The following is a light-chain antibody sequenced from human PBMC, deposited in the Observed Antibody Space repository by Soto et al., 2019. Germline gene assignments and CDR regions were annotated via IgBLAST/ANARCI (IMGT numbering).Light chain of an antibody. V-gene: IGKV3-20*01. J-gene: IGKJ1*01. CDR1: QSVISNY. CDR3: LQYGRSPKT. CDR2: GVS. Sequence: EIVLTQSPGTLSLSPGERATLSCRASQSVISNYLAWYQQKPGLAPRLLIYGVSIRATGIPDRFSGSGSGTDFTLTISRPEPEDFAVYYCLQYGRSPKTFGQGTKVDIK.